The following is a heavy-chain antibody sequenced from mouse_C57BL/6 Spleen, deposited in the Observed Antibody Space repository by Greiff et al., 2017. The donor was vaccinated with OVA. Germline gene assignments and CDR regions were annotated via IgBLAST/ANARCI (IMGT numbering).Heavy chain of an antibody. J-gene: IGHJ1*03. CDR1: GYTFPSYW. D-gene: IGHD1-1*01. V-gene: IGHV1-69*01. CDR2: LDPSDRYT. Sequence: VKLQQPGAELVMPGASVKLSCKASGYTFPSYWMHWVKQRPGQGLEWIGELDPSDRYTNYNQKFKGKSTLTVAKSSSTAYMQLSSLTAEDSAVYYCARGAVARYFDVWGTGTTVTVSS. CDR3: ARGAVARYFDV.